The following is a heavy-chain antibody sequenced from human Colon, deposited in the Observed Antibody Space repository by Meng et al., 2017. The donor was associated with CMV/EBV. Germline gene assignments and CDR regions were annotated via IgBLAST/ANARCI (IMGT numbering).Heavy chain of an antibody. CDR1: GGSISSSGYY. Sequence: SETLSLTCTVSGGSISSSGYYWGWIRQPPGKGLEWIGTIYYSGNTYYNPSLKSRVTISVDTSKNQFSLKLSSVTAADTAVYYCARDGVSDYYYYGMDVWGQGTTVTVSS. D-gene: IGHD3-16*01. CDR3: ARDGVSDYYYYGMDV. J-gene: IGHJ6*02. V-gene: IGHV4-39*07. CDR2: IYYSGNT.